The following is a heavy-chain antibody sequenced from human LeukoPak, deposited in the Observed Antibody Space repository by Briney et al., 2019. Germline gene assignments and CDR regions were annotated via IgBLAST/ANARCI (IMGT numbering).Heavy chain of an antibody. CDR2: IYYSGST. CDR1: GGSISSYY. CDR3: ARESYGSGSYEYYYYMDV. J-gene: IGHJ6*03. D-gene: IGHD3-10*01. V-gene: IGHV4-59*01. Sequence: PSETLSLTCTVSGGSISSYYWSWIRQPPGKGLEWIGYIYYSGSTNYNPSLKSRVTISVDTSKNQFSLKLSSVTAADTAVYYCARESYGSGSYEYYYYMDVWGKGTTVTVSS.